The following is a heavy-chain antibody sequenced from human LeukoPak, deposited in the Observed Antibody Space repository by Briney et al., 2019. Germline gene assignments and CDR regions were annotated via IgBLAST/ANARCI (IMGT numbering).Heavy chain of an antibody. D-gene: IGHD1-26*01. CDR1: GFTFSSYS. J-gene: IGHJ4*02. CDR2: ISSSSSTI. V-gene: IGHV3-48*01. CDR3: ATTNRYSGSYRDFDY. Sequence: GGSLRLSCAASGFTFSSYSMNWVRQAPGKGLEWVSYISSSSSTIYYADSVKGRFTISRDNAKNSLYLQMNSLRAEDTAVYYCATTNRYSGSYRDFDYWGQGTLVTVSS.